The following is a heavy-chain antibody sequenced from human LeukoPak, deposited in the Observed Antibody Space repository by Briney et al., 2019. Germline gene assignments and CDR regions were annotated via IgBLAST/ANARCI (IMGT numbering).Heavy chain of an antibody. D-gene: IGHD3-10*01. CDR2: IDKDGSEK. V-gene: IGHV3-7*01. J-gene: IGHJ4*02. CDR1: GFTFSEYW. CDR3: ATYTQHFGAPGTDY. Sequence: GGSLRLSCSVSGFTFSEYWMRWVRQAPGKGPEWVASIDKDGSEKRYVDSVKGRFTISRDNAKNSVYLEMTSLGAEDTALYYCATYTQHFGAPGTDYWGQGTLVTVSS.